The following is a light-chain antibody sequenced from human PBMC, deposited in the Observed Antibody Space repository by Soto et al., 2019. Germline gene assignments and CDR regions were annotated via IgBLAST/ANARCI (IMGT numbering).Light chain of an antibody. V-gene: IGKV1-5*01. Sequence: DLQMTQSPSTLSASVGDRVTITCRASQSISSWLAWYQQTPGKAPKLLIYDASSLERVVPSRFSGSVSGTEFTLTISSLQPDDFATSYCQQYNSYSRTFGQGTKVDIK. CDR1: QSISSW. CDR2: DAS. CDR3: QQYNSYSRT. J-gene: IGKJ1*01.